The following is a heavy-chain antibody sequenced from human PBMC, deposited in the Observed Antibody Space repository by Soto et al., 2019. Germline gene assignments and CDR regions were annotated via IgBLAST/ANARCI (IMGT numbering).Heavy chain of an antibody. V-gene: IGHV1-69*01. CDR2: IIPIFGTA. Sequence: VKVSCKASGGTFSSYAISWVRQAPGQGLEWMGGIIPIFGTANYAQKFQGRVTITADESTSTAYMELSSLRSEDTAVYYCVRVLVVPAAIDYYGMDVWGQGTTVTVSS. J-gene: IGHJ6*02. D-gene: IGHD2-2*02. CDR1: GGTFSSYA. CDR3: VRVLVVPAAIDYYGMDV.